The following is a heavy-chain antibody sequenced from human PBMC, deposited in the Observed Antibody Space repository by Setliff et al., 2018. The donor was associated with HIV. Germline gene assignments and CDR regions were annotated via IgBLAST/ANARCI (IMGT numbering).Heavy chain of an antibody. CDR1: GLSFSRYW. CDR2: IKGDGSEQ. Sequence: GGSLRLPCVASGLSFSRYWMSWVRQAPGKGLEWVANIKGDGSEQYYVASVKGRFTISRDNFKNSLYLQMTSLRVEDTAVYYCARDPYNTVTVNFGAFDIWGQGTMVTVSS. CDR3: ARDPYNTVTVNFGAFDI. V-gene: IGHV3-7*03. D-gene: IGHD3-9*01. J-gene: IGHJ3*02.